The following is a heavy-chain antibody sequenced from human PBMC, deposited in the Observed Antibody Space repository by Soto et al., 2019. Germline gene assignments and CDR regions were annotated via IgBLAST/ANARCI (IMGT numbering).Heavy chain of an antibody. V-gene: IGHV4-34*01. Sequence: QVQLQQWGAGLLKPSETLSLTCSVYGGSFSGYYLSWIRQPPVQGLEWIGDINHSGSTKYNPSLKSRLTISVDTSKDQFSLKLSSVTAADTAVYYCARGWGRIFDYWGQGTLVTVSS. CDR2: INHSGST. D-gene: IGHD7-27*01. CDR3: ARGWGRIFDY. J-gene: IGHJ4*02. CDR1: GGSFSGYY.